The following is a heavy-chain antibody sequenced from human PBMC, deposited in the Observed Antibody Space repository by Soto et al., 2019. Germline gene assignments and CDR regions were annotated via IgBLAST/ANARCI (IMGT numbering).Heavy chain of an antibody. J-gene: IGHJ4*02. CDR1: GFTFSSYW. V-gene: IGHV3-7*01. CDR3: ARSQLWRSEFYDY. CDR2: IKQDGSEK. Sequence: GGSLRLSCAASGFTFSSYWMSWVRQAPGKGLEWVANIKQDGSEKYYVASVKGRFTISKDNAKNSLYLQMNSLRAEATAVYYCARSQLWRSEFYDYWGQGTLVTVSS. D-gene: IGHD5-18*01.